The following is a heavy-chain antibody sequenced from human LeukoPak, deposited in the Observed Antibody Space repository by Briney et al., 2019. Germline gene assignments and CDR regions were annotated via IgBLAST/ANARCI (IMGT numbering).Heavy chain of an antibody. CDR3: AKHDTLFGAAHYYMDV. V-gene: IGHV4-4*09. Sequence: SETLSLTCTVSGGSISTYYWSWIRQPPGKGLEWIGYIYISGNTNYNPSLESRVTISLDTSKNHFSLNLSSMTAADTAVYYCAKHDTLFGAAHYYMDVWGKGTTVTVSS. CDR2: IYISGNT. J-gene: IGHJ6*03. CDR1: GGSISTYY. D-gene: IGHD3-3*01.